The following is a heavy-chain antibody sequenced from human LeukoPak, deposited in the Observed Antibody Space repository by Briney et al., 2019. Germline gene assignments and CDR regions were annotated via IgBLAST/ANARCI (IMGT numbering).Heavy chain of an antibody. V-gene: IGHV6-1*01. CDR1: GDSVSSNSAA. D-gene: IGHD2-15*01. CDR2: TYYRSTWFN. CDR3: AREGKDFDAFDI. Sequence: SQTLSLTCAISGDSVSSNSAAWDWIRQSPSRGLEWLGRTYYRSTWFNDYAISVKSRITINPDTSKNQFSLQLNSVTPEDTAMYYCAREGKDFDAFDIWGQGTMVTVSS. J-gene: IGHJ3*02.